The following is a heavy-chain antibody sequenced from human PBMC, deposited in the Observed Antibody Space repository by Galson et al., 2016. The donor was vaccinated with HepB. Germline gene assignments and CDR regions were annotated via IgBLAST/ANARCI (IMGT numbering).Heavy chain of an antibody. V-gene: IGHV3-30-3*01. Sequence: SLRLSCAASEFTFSSYALHWVRQAPGMGLEWVTVISYDGSNKYYADSVKGRFTISRDNSKNTLYMQMNSLRAEDTAVYYCARDVCGGDCYYDYYGMDVWGQGTTVTVSS. CDR1: EFTFSSYA. J-gene: IGHJ6*02. CDR3: ARDVCGGDCYYDYYGMDV. D-gene: IGHD2-21*02. CDR2: ISYDGSNK.